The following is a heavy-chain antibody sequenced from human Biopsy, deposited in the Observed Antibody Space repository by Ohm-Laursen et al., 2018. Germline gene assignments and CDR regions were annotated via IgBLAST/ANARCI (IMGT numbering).Heavy chain of an antibody. Sequence: SLRLSCAAPGFTFSGFSMNWVRQAPGKGLEWVSSISASGNHIYYTDSVKGRFTVSSDNGKNSVYLQMNSLRVEDTAVYYCARDGEAKYCKHGVCPSDFWGQGTLVTVSS. CDR3: ARDGEAKYCKHGVCPSDF. J-gene: IGHJ4*02. CDR1: GFTFSGFS. CDR2: ISASGNHI. V-gene: IGHV3-21*01. D-gene: IGHD2-8*01.